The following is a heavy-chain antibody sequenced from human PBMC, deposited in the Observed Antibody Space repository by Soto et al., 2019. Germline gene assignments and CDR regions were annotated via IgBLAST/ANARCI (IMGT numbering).Heavy chain of an antibody. V-gene: IGHV4-34*01. J-gene: IGHJ6*02. CDR2: INHSGST. CDR3: ARGIVVVPAANAYYYYYGMDV. D-gene: IGHD2-2*01. Sequence: PSETLSLTCAVYGGSFSGYYWSWIRQPPGKGLEWIGEINHSGSTNYNPSLKSRVTISVDTSKNQFSLKLSSVTAADTAVYYCARGIVVVPAANAYYYYYGMDVWGQGTTVTGSS. CDR1: GGSFSGYY.